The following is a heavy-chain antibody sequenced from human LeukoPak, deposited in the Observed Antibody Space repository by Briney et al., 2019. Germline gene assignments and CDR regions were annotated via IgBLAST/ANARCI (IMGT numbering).Heavy chain of an antibody. CDR1: GFTFSSYA. V-gene: IGHV3-23*01. CDR3: AKDQLRYYDSSGYHNRVDY. Sequence: PGRSLRLSCAASGFTFSSYAMSWVRQAPGKGLEWVSAISGSGGSTYYADSVKGRFTISRDNSKNTLYLQMNSLRAEDTAVYYCAKDQLRYYDSSGYHNRVDYWGQGTLVTVSS. J-gene: IGHJ4*02. D-gene: IGHD3-22*01. CDR2: ISGSGGST.